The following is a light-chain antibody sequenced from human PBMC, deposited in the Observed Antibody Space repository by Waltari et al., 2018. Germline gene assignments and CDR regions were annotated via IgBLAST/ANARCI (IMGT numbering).Light chain of an antibody. CDR3: QQVNGYPLT. J-gene: IGKJ4*01. V-gene: IGKV1-9*01. CDR1: QGITTY. Sequence: DIQLTQSPSFLSASVGDRVTITCRASQGITTYLVWYQQKPGKAPKVLIYAASTLQSGVPSRFSGSGSGTEFTLTITSLQPEDFATYYCQQVNGYPLTFGGGTKVEIK. CDR2: AAS.